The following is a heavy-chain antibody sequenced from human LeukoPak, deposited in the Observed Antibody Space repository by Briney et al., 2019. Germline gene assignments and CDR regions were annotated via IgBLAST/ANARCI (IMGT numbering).Heavy chain of an antibody. CDR1: GGSISSGGYY. V-gene: IGHV4-61*08. Sequence: PSETLSLTCTVSGGSISSGGYYWSWIRQPPGKGLEWIGYIYHSGSTYYNPSLKSRVTISVDTSKNQFSLKLSSVTAADTAVYYCARGHSSSWYYFDYWGQETLVTVSS. D-gene: IGHD6-13*01. J-gene: IGHJ4*02. CDR3: ARGHSSSWYYFDY. CDR2: IYHSGST.